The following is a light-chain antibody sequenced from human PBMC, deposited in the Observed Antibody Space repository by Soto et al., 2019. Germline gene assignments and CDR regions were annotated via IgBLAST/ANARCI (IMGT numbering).Light chain of an antibody. J-gene: IGKJ1*01. V-gene: IGKV3-20*01. CDR2: GAS. CDR3: QQYGSSGT. Sequence: EIVFTRSPATMTLSPGSRAALSGRPSQSIGLAIAWYQHKPGPAPRLLIYGASNRATGIPDRFSGSGSGTDFTPTISRLQPEEVAVYYCQQYGSSGTFGQGTKVDI. CDR1: QSIGLA.